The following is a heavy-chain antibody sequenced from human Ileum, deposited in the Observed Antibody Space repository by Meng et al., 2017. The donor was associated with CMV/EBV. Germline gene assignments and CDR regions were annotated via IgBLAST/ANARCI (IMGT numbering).Heavy chain of an antibody. D-gene: IGHD1-1*01. J-gene: IGHJ3*02. CDR2: IGRSDGAT. CDR1: AFTFRNYA. Sequence: GTLKISCVASAFTFRNYAMSWVRQAPGKGLEWVSSIGRSDGATHYAESVKGRFTISRDNSKNTLYLQMNRLRADDTAVYYCAKDSESFNDIWDPFDMWGQGTMVTVSS. CDR3: AKDSESFNDIWDPFDM. V-gene: IGHV3-23*01.